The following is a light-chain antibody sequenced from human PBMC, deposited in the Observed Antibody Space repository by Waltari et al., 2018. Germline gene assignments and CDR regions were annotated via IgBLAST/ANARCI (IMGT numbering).Light chain of an antibody. CDR3: SSYAGRNNLQVV. CDR2: EIS. J-gene: IGLJ2*01. V-gene: IGLV2-8*01. CDR1: SREIRASDY. Sequence: QSALTHPPSASGSPGQLVTISSTRTSREIRASDYVSWYQKHPGKAPKLMIYEISKRPSGVPDRFSGSKSGNTASLTVSGLQAEDEADYYCSSYAGRNNLQVVFGGGTKLTVL.